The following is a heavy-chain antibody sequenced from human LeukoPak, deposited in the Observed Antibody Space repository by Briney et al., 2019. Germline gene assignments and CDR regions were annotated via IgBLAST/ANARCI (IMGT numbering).Heavy chain of an antibody. J-gene: IGHJ4*02. CDR2: IRYDGTSK. Sequence: GGSLRLSCAASGFTFSNYDIHWVRQAPGKGLEWVASIRYDGTSKSYADSVKGRFSISRDNSNNTLYLQMNSLRAEDTAVYYCAKAFGEVREVTEPEYWGQGTLVTVSS. CDR3: AKAFGEVREVTEPEY. D-gene: IGHD3-10*01. CDR1: GFTFSNYD. V-gene: IGHV3-30*02.